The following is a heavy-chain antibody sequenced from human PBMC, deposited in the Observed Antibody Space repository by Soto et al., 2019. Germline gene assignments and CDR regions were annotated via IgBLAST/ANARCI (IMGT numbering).Heavy chain of an antibody. J-gene: IGHJ4*02. CDR2: ISYDGSNK. V-gene: IGHV3-30*18. CDR1: GFTFSSYG. CDR3: AKDQGGYCTNGVCYIFDY. Sequence: GGSLRLSCAASGFTFSSYGMHWVRQAPGKGLEWVAVISYDGSNKYYADSVKGRFTISRDNSKNTLYLQMNSLRAEDTAVYYCAKDQGGYCTNGVCYIFDYWGQGTLVTVSS. D-gene: IGHD2-8*01.